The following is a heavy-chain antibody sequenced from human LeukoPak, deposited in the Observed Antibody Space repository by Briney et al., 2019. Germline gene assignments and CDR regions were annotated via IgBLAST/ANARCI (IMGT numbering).Heavy chain of an antibody. Sequence: TSETLSLTCAVYGGSFSGYYWSWIRQPPGKGLEWIGEINHSGSTNYNPSLKSRVTISVDTSKNQFSLKLSSVTAADTAVYYCARFGGYDLGDAFDIWGQGTMVTVSS. D-gene: IGHD5-12*01. V-gene: IGHV4-34*01. CDR2: INHSGST. J-gene: IGHJ3*02. CDR3: ARFGGYDLGDAFDI. CDR1: GGSFSGYY.